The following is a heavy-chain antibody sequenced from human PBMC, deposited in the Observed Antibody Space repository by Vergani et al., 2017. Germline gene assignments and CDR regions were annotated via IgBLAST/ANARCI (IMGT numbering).Heavy chain of an antibody. Sequence: QVQLQQWGAGLLKPSETLSLTCAVYGGSISSYYWSWIRQPPGKGLEWIGYIYYSGSTNYNPSLKSRVTISVDTSKNQFSLKLSSVTAADTAVYYCARHDFWSGYGFDPWGQGTLVTVSS. CDR1: GGSISSYY. J-gene: IGHJ5*02. V-gene: IGHV4-59*01. D-gene: IGHD3-3*01. CDR3: ARHDFWSGYGFDP. CDR2: IYYSGST.